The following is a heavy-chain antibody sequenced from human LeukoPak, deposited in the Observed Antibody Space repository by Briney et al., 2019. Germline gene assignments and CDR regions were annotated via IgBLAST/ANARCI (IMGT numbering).Heavy chain of an antibody. CDR3: ARDGQAGGLDV. CDR1: GYTFTSYY. Sequence: ASVKVSCKASGYTFTSYYMHWVRQAPGQGLEWMGIINPSGGSTSYAQKFQGRVTMTRDTSTSTVYMEMSSLRSEDTAVYYCARDGQAGGLDVWGKGTTVTVSS. J-gene: IGHJ6*04. V-gene: IGHV1-46*01. CDR2: INPSGGST.